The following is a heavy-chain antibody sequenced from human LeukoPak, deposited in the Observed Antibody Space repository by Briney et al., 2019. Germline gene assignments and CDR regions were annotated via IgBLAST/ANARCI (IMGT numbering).Heavy chain of an antibody. D-gene: IGHD7-27*01. Sequence: GASVKVSCKASGYTFTGYYMHWVRQAPGQGLEWMGWINPNSGGTNYAQKFQGWVTMTRDTSISTAYMELSRLRSGDTAVYYCARARGDLWYFDLWGRGTLVTVSS. J-gene: IGHJ2*01. V-gene: IGHV1-2*04. CDR2: INPNSGGT. CDR1: GYTFTGYY. CDR3: ARARGDLWYFDL.